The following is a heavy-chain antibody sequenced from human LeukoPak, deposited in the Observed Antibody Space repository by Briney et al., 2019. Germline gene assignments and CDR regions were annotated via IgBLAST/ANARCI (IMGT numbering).Heavy chain of an antibody. CDR1: GGSISSSSYY. D-gene: IGHD4-17*01. CDR3: ARHCNDYGDYGERGIYFDY. J-gene: IGHJ4*02. V-gene: IGHV4-39*01. Sequence: SETLSLTCTVSGGSISSSSYYWGWIRQPPGKGLEWIGSIYYSGSTYYNPSLKGRVTISVDTSKNQFSLKLSSVTAADTAVYYCARHCNDYGDYGERGIYFDYWGQGTLVTVSS. CDR2: IYYSGST.